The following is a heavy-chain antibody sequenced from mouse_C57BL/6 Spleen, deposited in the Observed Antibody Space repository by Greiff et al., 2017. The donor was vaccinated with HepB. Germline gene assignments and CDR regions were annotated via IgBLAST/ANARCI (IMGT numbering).Heavy chain of an antibody. CDR2: IDPSDSYT. D-gene: IGHD4-1*01. J-gene: IGHJ2*01. V-gene: IGHV1-69*01. CDR3: ARSDLGHYFDY. CDR1: GYTFTSYW. Sequence: QVQLQQSGAELVMPGASVKLSCKASGYTFTSYWMHWVKQRPGQGLEWIGEIDPSDSYTNYNQKFKGKSTLNVDKSSSTAYMQLSSLTSEDSAVYYCARSDLGHYFDYWGQGTTLTVSS.